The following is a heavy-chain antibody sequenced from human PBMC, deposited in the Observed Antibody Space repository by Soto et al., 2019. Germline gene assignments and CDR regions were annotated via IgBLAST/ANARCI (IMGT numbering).Heavy chain of an antibody. J-gene: IGHJ4*02. D-gene: IGHD2-21*02. CDR1: GGSISSGDYY. CDR2: IYYSGST. CDR3: ASMGWCGGDCRGPFDY. V-gene: IGHV4-30-4*01. Sequence: NPSETLSLTCTVSGGSISSGDYYWSWIRQPPGKGLEWIGYIYYSGSTYYNPSLKSRVTISVDTSKNQFSLKLSSVTAADTAVYYCASMGWCGGDCRGPFDYWGQGXLVTVYS.